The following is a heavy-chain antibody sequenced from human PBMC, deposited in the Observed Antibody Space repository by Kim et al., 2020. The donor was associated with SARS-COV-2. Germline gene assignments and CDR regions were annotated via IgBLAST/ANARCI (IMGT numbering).Heavy chain of an antibody. CDR2: IYYSGST. Sequence: SETLSLTCTVSGGSISSSSYYWGWIRQPPGKGLEWIGSIYYSGSTYYNPSLKSRVTISVDTSKNQFSLKLSSVTAADTAVYYCARWAVLSSSLPIYYFDYWGQGTLVTVSS. V-gene: IGHV4-39*01. D-gene: IGHD6-6*01. CDR3: ARWAVLSSSLPIYYFDY. J-gene: IGHJ4*02. CDR1: GGSISSSSYY.